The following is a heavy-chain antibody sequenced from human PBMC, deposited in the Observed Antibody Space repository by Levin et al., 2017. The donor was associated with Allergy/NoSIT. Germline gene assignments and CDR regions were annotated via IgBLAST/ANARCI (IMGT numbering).Heavy chain of an antibody. CDR2: IYYSGST. V-gene: IGHV4-31*03. Sequence: SETLSLTCTVSGGSISSGGYYWSWIRQHPGKGLEWIGYIYYSGSTYYNPSLKSRVTISVDTSKNQFSLKLSSVTAADTAVYYCARNKSRYCSGGSCYSFDYWGQGTLVTVSS. CDR1: GGSISSGGYY. J-gene: IGHJ4*02. D-gene: IGHD2-15*01. CDR3: ARNKSRYCSGGSCYSFDY.